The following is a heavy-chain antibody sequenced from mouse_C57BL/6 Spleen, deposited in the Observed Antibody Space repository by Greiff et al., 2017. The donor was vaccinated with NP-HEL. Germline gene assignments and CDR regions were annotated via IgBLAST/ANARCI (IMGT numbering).Heavy chain of an antibody. CDR2: INPNNGGT. CDR3: ARPHDAYAMDY. J-gene: IGHJ4*01. Sequence: VQLQQSGPELVKPGASVKISCKASGYTFTDYYMNWVKQSHGKSLEWIGDINPNNGGTSYNQKFKGKATLTVDKSSSTAYMELRSLTSEDSAVYYCARPHDAYAMDYWGQGTSVTVSS. CDR1: GYTFTDYY. V-gene: IGHV1-26*01.